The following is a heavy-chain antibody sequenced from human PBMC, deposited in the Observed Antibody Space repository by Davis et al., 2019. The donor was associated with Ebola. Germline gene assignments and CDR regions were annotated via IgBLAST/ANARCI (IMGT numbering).Heavy chain of an antibody. J-gene: IGHJ4*02. CDR1: GLTFSSYW. CDR3: ARVESSSGSYYRAFDH. V-gene: IGHV3-7*01. CDR2: IKEDGSEK. D-gene: IGHD3-10*01. Sequence: GESLKISCAASGLTFSSYWMGWVRQAPGKGLEWVANIKEDGSEKQYVDSVKGRFTISRDNDNYSLYLQMNRLRAEDTAVYYCARVESSSGSYYRAFDHWGQGTLVTYSS.